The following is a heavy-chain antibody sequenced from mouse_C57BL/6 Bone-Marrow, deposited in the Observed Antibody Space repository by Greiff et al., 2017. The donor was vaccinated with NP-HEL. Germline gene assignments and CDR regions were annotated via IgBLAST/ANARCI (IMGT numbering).Heavy chain of an antibody. CDR1: GYTFTSYW. CDR3: ARSGPYDGSSGYKAMDY. Sequence: QVQLQQPGAELVKPGASVKLSCKASGYTFTSYWMHWVQQRPGQGLEWIGMIHPNSGSTNYNEKVKSQATLPVDKSSSTAYMQLSSLTSEDSAVYYCARSGPYDGSSGYKAMDYGGQGRSATVPS. CDR2: IHPNSGST. D-gene: IGHD1-1*01. J-gene: IGHJ4*01. V-gene: IGHV1-64*01.